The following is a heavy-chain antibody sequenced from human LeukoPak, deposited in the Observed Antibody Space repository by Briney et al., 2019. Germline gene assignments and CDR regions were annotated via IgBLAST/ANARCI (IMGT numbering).Heavy chain of an antibody. D-gene: IGHD4-17*01. V-gene: IGHV4-34*01. CDR1: GGSFSGYY. CDR2: INHSGST. Sequence: SETLSLTCAVYGGSFSGYYWSWIRQPPGKGLEWIGEINHSGSTNYNPSLKSRVTISVDTSKNQFSLKLSSVTAADTAVYYCAGVARLRFPSSYFDYWGQGTLVTVSS. J-gene: IGHJ4*02. CDR3: AGVARLRFPSSYFDY.